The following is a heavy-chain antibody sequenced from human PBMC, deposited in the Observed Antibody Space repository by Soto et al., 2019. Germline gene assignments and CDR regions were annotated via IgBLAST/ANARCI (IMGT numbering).Heavy chain of an antibody. CDR2: IYHSGSI. CDR1: GGSISSGGYS. CDR3: ARAPPAPRFGELLSFDS. J-gene: IGHJ4*02. D-gene: IGHD3-10*01. V-gene: IGHV4-30-2*01. Sequence: SETLSLTCAVSGGSISSGGYSWSWIRQPPGKGLEWIGYIYHSGSIYYNPSLKSRVTISVDRSKNQFSLKLSSVTAADTAVYYCARAPPAPRFGELLSFDSWGQGTLVT.